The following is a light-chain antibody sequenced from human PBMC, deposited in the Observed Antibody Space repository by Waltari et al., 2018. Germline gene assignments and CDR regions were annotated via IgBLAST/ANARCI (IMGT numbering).Light chain of an antibody. V-gene: IGLV1-40*01. CDR1: GSNIGAGYD. J-gene: IGLJ3*02. CDR3: QSYDTSLSVV. Sequence: QSVLTQPPSVSGAPGQKVTISCTGSGSNIGAGYDVPWYQQLPRAAPKLLIFVRTGRPLGFPDRFFGSTSGTSASLAITGLQAEDEGDYYCQSYDTSLSVVFGGGTKLTVL. CDR2: VRT.